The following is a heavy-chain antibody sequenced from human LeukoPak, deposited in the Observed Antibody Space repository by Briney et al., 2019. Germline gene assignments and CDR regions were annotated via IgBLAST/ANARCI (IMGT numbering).Heavy chain of an antibody. J-gene: IGHJ6*03. D-gene: IGHD4-11*01. CDR1: GGSISSGGYS. V-gene: IGHV4-30-2*01. Sequence: SQTLSLTCAVSGGSISSGGYSWSWIRQPPGKGLEWSGYIYHSGSTYYNPSLKSRVTISVDRSKNQFSLKLSSVTAADTAVYYCARDNSNPPSYYYYMDVWGKGTTVTVSS. CDR3: ARDNSNPPSYYYYMDV. CDR2: IYHSGST.